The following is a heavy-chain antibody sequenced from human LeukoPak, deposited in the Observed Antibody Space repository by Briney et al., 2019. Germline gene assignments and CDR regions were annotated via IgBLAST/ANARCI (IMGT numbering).Heavy chain of an antibody. CDR3: ARRSYRDLLGPFDP. V-gene: IGHV4-59*08. CDR2: IYYSGST. Sequence: ASETLSLTCTVSGGSISTYYWSWIRQPPGRGLEWIAYIYYSGSTNYNPSLKSRVTMSVDASKNQFSLKLSSVTAADTAVYYCARRSYRDLLGPFDPWGQGTLVTVSS. J-gene: IGHJ5*02. CDR1: GGSISTYY. D-gene: IGHD3-16*02.